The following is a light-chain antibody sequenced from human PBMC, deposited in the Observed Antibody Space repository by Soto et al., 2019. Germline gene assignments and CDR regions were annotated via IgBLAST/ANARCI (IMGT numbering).Light chain of an antibody. V-gene: IGKV3-20*01. CDR3: QQYRT. Sequence: TEDPGPLSLSAGERATLSCRASPSVSGSNLAWYQQEPGQAPRLVIYGASSRATGIPDRFSGSGSGTDFTLTISRLEPEDFAVYYCQQYRTFGQGTKVDI. J-gene: IGKJ1*01. CDR2: GAS. CDR1: PSVSGSN.